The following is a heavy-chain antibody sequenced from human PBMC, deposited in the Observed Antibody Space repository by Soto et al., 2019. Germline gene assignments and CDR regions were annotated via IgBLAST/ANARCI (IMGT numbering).Heavy chain of an antibody. CDR1: GGTFSSYA. Sequence: GASVKVSCKASGGTFSSYAISWVRQAPEQGLEWMGGIIPIFGTANYAQKFQGRVTITADESTSTAYMELSSLRSEDTAVYYCARGGDSSSSMGYFDYWGQGTLVTVSS. V-gene: IGHV1-69*13. CDR3: ARGGDSSSSMGYFDY. D-gene: IGHD6-6*01. CDR2: IIPIFGTA. J-gene: IGHJ4*02.